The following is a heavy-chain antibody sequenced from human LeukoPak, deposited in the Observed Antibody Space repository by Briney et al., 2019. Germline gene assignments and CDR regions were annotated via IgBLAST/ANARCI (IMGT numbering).Heavy chain of an antibody. CDR3: AREVLSSSWYGIDY. Sequence: GGSLRLSCAASGFTFSSYAMHWVRQAPGKGLEWVAVISYDGSNKYYADSVKGRFTISRDNSKNTLYLQMNSLRAEDTAVYYCAREVLSSSWYGIDYWGQGTLVTVSS. CDR2: ISYDGSNK. D-gene: IGHD6-13*01. CDR1: GFTFSSYA. V-gene: IGHV3-30*04. J-gene: IGHJ4*02.